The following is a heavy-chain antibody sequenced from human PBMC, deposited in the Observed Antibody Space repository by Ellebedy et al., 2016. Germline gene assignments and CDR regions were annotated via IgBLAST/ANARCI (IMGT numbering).Heavy chain of an antibody. CDR3: ARDRRYYYDTNDYSQQLNFDY. CDR2: ISTYNGNT. V-gene: IGHV1-18*01. Sequence: ASVKVSCKASGYTFTSYGISWVRQAPGQGLEWMGWISTYNGNTNYAQKLQGRVTMTTDTSTSTAYMELRSLRSDDTAMYYCARDRRYYYDTNDYSQQLNFDYWGQGTLVTVSS. D-gene: IGHD3-22*01. J-gene: IGHJ4*02. CDR1: GYTFTSYG.